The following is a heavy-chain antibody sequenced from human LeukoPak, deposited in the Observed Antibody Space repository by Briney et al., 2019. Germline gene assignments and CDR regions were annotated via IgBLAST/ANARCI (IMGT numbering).Heavy chain of an antibody. V-gene: IGHV4-4*02. CDR2: IFHRGIP. CDR3: ARVMGASWFFYLDV. J-gene: IGHJ6*03. D-gene: IGHD3-16*02. Sequence: PSETLSLTCAVSGDSISNNWWSWVRQSPGKGLEWIGEIFHRGIPNYNPSLKSRVTMSIDKSNNRLSLKLNSVTAADTALYYCARVMGASWFFYLDVWGKGTTVTVSS. CDR1: GDSISNNW.